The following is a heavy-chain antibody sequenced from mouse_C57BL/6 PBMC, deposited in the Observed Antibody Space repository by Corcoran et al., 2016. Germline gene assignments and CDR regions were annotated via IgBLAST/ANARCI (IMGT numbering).Heavy chain of an antibody. CDR1: GYTFTDYY. CDR3: AGGFPYAMDY. CDR2: INPNNGGT. J-gene: IGHJ4*01. V-gene: IGHV1-26*01. Sequence: EVQLQQSGPELVKPGASVKISCKASGYTFTDYYMNWVKQSHGKSLEWIGDINPNNGGTSYNQKFKGKATLTVDKSSSTAYMELRSLTSEDSAVYYCAGGFPYAMDYWGQGTSVTVSS.